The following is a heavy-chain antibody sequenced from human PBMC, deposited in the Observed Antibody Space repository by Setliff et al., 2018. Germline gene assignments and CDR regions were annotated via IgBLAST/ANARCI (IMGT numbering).Heavy chain of an antibody. CDR1: GGTFSSYA. CDR2: IIPIFGTA. J-gene: IGHJ6*02. V-gene: IGHV1-69*05. Sequence: ASVKVSCKASGGTFSSYAISWVRQAPGQGLEWMGGIIPIFGTANYAQKFQGRVTITTDESTSTAYMELSSLRSEDTAVYYCARGEREGITMVRGVRGSHYYYGMDVWGQGTTVTVSS. D-gene: IGHD3-10*01. CDR3: ARGEREGITMVRGVRGSHYYYGMDV.